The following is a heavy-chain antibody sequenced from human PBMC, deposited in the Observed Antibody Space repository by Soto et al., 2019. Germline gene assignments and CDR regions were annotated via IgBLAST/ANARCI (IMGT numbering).Heavy chain of an antibody. Sequence: GGSLRLSCAASGFTFSSYSMSWVRQAPGKGLEWVSGISGSGVSTHYADSVKGRFTISRDNSKNTLYLQMNSLRAEDTAVYYCAKEVGYSSGYDYFDYWGQGTLVTVSS. CDR1: GFTFSSYS. CDR3: AKEVGYSSGYDYFDY. V-gene: IGHV3-23*01. D-gene: IGHD6-19*01. J-gene: IGHJ4*02. CDR2: ISGSGVST.